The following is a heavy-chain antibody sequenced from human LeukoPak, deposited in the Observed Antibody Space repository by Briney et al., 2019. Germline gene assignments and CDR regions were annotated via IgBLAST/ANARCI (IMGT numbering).Heavy chain of an antibody. CDR2: IYIGDSDT. V-gene: IGHV5-51*01. D-gene: IGHD6-25*01. J-gene: IGHJ3*02. CDR1: EYSFTRYW. CDR3: AGRAGIAAAGTAANLPDAFEI. Sequence: GESLKISCKGSEYSFTRYWIGWVRQRPGKGLEWMGIIYIGDSDTRYSPSSQGQVTISADKSISTAYLQWSSLKASDTAMYYCAGRAGIAAAGTAANLPDAFEIWGQGTMVTVSS.